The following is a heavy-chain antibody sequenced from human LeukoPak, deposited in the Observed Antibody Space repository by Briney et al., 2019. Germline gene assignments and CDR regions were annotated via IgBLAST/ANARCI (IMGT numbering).Heavy chain of an antibody. J-gene: IGHJ6*02. CDR3: ARGAAVAGTADYYYGMDV. CDR1: GGTFSSYA. CDR2: IIPIFGTA. D-gene: IGHD6-19*01. Sequence: SVKVSCKASGGTFSSYAISWVRQAPGQGLEWMGGIIPIFGTANYAQKFQGRVTITADESTSTAYMELSSLRSEDTAVYYCARGAAVAGTADYYYGMDVWGQGTTVTVSS. V-gene: IGHV1-69*13.